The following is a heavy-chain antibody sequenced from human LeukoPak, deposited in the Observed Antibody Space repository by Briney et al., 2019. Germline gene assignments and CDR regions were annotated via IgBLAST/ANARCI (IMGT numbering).Heavy chain of an antibody. Sequence: ASVKVSCKASGYTFTGHYMHWVRQAPGQGLEWMGWINPNSGGTNYAQKFQGRVTMTRDTSISTAYMELSRLRSDDTAVYYCARESYDSSGLTDYWGQGTLVTVSS. D-gene: IGHD3-22*01. CDR2: INPNSGGT. CDR1: GYTFTGHY. J-gene: IGHJ4*02. CDR3: ARESYDSSGLTDY. V-gene: IGHV1-2*02.